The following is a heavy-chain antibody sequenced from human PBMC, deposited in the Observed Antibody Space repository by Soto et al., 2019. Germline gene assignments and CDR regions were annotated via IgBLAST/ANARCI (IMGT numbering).Heavy chain of an antibody. V-gene: IGHV1-18*04. CDR3: ARDMAIVVVPADIGYYYYGMDV. D-gene: IGHD2-2*03. J-gene: IGHJ6*02. Sequence: ASVKVSCKASGYTFTSYGISWVRQAPGQGLEWMGWISAYNGNTNYAQKLQGRVTMTTDTSTSTAYMELRSLRSDDTAVYYCARDMAIVVVPADIGYYYYGMDVWGQGTTVTVSS. CDR1: GYTFTSYG. CDR2: ISAYNGNT.